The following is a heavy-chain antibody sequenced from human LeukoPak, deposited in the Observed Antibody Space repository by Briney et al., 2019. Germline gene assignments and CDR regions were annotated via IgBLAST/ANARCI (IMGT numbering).Heavy chain of an antibody. CDR3: ARRPYTGYDNAFDI. CDR1: GFTVSNNY. CDR2: IYSGDST. V-gene: IGHV3-66*01. Sequence: TGGSLRLSCAASGFTVSNNYMTWVRQAPGKGLEWVSIIYSGDSTYYADSVKGRFSISRDNSKNTLYLQMKSLRAEDTAVYYCARRPYTGYDNAFDIWGQGTMVIVSS. D-gene: IGHD5-12*01. J-gene: IGHJ3*02.